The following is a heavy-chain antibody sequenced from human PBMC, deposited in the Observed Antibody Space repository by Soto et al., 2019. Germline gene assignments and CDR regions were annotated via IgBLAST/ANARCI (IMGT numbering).Heavy chain of an antibody. CDR2: ISGSGGST. V-gene: IGHV3-23*01. Sequence: GGSLGLSCAASGFTFSSYAMSWVRPAPGKGLEWVSAISGSGGSTYYADSVKGRFTISRDNSKNTLYLQMNSLRAEDTAVYYCAKDRYSYGYLDAFDIWGQGTMVTVSS. J-gene: IGHJ3*02. CDR3: AKDRYSYGYLDAFDI. D-gene: IGHD5-18*01. CDR1: GFTFSSYA.